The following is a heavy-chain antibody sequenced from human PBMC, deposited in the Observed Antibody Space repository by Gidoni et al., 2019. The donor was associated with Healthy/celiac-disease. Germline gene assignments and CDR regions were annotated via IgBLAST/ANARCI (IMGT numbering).Heavy chain of an antibody. Sequence: QITLKESGPTLVKPTQTLTLTCTFSGFSLSTSGVGVGWIRQPPGKALECLALIYWNDDKRYSPSLKSRLTITKDTSKNQVVLTMTNMDPVDTATYYCARGPYYYGMDVWGQGTTVTVSS. CDR2: IYWNDDK. CDR3: ARGPYYYGMDV. V-gene: IGHV2-5*01. J-gene: IGHJ6*02. CDR1: GFSLSTSGVG.